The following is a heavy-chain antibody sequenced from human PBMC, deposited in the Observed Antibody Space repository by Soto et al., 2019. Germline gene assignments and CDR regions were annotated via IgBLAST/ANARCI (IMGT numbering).Heavy chain of an antibody. J-gene: IGHJ4*02. D-gene: IGHD6-6*01. CDR2: IYSGGST. V-gene: IGHV3-53*01. CDR3: GSSSSVSSPIDY. CDR1: GFTVSSNY. Sequence: GGSLRLSCAASGFTVSSNYMSWVRQAPGKGLEWVSVIYSGGSTYYADSVKGRFTISRDNSKNTLYLQMNSLRAEDTAVYYCGSSSSVSSPIDYWGQGTLVTVSS.